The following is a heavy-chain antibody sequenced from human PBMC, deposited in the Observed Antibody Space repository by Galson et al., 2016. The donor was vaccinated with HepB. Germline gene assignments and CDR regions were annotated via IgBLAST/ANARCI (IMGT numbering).Heavy chain of an antibody. CDR3: ATFKPSPA. CDR2: INHSGDS. J-gene: IGHJ5*02. V-gene: IGHV4-34*01. Sequence: WIRQPPGKGLEWIAEINHSGDSSYNPSLESRVTISVDSSKAQIFLKLRSVTAADTAVYCCATFKPSPAWGQGTLVTVSS.